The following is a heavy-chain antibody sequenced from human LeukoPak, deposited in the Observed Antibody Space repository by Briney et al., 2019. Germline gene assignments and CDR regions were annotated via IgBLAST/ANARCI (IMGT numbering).Heavy chain of an antibody. CDR2: ISNSGGIT. Sequence: GGSLRLSCAASGFTFSSYAMSWVRQAPGKGLEWVSGISNSGGITCYADSVKGRFSISRDKSKNTLYLQMNSLRAEDTAVYYCAKILFYYYYYMDVWGKGTTVTVSS. CDR3: AKILFYYYYYMDV. CDR1: GFTFSSYA. D-gene: IGHD2-15*01. V-gene: IGHV3-23*01. J-gene: IGHJ6*03.